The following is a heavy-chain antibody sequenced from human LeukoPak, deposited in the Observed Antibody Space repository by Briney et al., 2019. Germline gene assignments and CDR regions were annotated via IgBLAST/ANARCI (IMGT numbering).Heavy chain of an antibody. V-gene: IGHV3-9*01. CDR2: ISWNSGSI. Sequence: GGSLRLSCAASGFTFDDYAMHWVRQAPGKGLEWVSGISWNSGSIGYADSVKGRFTISRDNAKNSLYLQMNSLRAEDTALYYCAKDRNWNDAGYYFDYWGQGTLVIVSS. J-gene: IGHJ4*02. CDR3: AKDRNWNDAGYYFDY. D-gene: IGHD1-1*01. CDR1: GFTFDDYA.